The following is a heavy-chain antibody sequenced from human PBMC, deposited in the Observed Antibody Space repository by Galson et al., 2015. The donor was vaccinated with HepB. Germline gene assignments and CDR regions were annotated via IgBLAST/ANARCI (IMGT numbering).Heavy chain of an antibody. CDR1: GYTLTELS. J-gene: IGHJ4*02. D-gene: IGHD3-16*02. CDR2: FDPEDGET. V-gene: IGHV1-24*01. Sequence: SVKVSCKVSGYTLTELSMHWVRQAPGKGLEWMGGFDPEDGETIYAQKFQGRVTMTEDTSTDTAYMELSSLRSEDTAVYYCATAAKGERRHDYDYVWGSYRKSNEFDYWGQGTLVTVSS. CDR3: ATAAKGERRHDYDYVWGSYRKSNEFDY.